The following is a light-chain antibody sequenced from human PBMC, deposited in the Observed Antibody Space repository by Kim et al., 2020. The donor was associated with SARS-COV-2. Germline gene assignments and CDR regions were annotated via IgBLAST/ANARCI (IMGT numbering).Light chain of an antibody. Sequence: QGVPISCSGSGSNIRSSFDVHWYQQLPGKAPKLLIYGNDNRPSGVPDRFSGSKSGASASLAITGLQTDDEADYFCQSFDSSLSGWVFGGGTQLTVL. J-gene: IGLJ3*02. CDR1: GSNIRSSFD. V-gene: IGLV1-40*03. CDR3: QSFDSSLSGWV. CDR2: GND.